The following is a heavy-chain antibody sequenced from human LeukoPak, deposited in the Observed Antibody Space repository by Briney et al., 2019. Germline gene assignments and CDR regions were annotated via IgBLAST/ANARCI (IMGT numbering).Heavy chain of an antibody. CDR2: IIPIFGTA. CDR1: GGTFSSYA. CDR3: AREDYDSSGSYYFDY. D-gene: IGHD3-22*01. J-gene: IGHJ4*02. Sequence: GASVKVSCKASGGTFSSYAISWVRQAPGQGLEWMGGIIPIFGTANYAQKFQGRVTITADESTSTAYMELSSLRSDDTAVYYCAREDYDSSGSYYFDYWGQGTLVTVSS. V-gene: IGHV1-69*13.